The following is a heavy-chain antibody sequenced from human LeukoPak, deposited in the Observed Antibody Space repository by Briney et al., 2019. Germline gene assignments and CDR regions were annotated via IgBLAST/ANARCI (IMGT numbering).Heavy chain of an antibody. V-gene: IGHV3-48*03. CDR3: ARGLRYYGSSGYPE. CDR1: GLTLSTYE. Sequence: PGGSLRLSCAASGLTLSTYEMSWVRQAPGKGLEWVSYISSSGTAIYYADSVKGRFTISRSDAKNSLYLQMNSLRAEDTAVYYCARGLRYYGSSGYPEWGQGTLVTVSS. D-gene: IGHD3-22*01. CDR2: ISSSGTAI. J-gene: IGHJ4*02.